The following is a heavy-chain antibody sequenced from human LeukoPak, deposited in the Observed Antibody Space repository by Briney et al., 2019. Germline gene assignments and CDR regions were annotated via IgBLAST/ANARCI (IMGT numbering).Heavy chain of an antibody. CDR3: ARGLNDSWTGENY. J-gene: IGHJ4*02. Sequence: PSETLSLTCTVSGGSISSSSYYWGWIRQPPGKGLEWIGSIYYSGSTYYNPSLKSRVTISVDTSKNQFSLKLSSVTAADTAVYYCARGLNDSWTGENYWGQGTLVTVSS. CDR1: GGSISSSSYY. V-gene: IGHV4-39*01. D-gene: IGHD3-3*01. CDR2: IYYSGST.